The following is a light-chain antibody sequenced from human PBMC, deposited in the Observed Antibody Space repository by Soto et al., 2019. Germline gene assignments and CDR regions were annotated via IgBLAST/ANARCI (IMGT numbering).Light chain of an antibody. J-gene: IGLJ2*01. CDR2: NDS. V-gene: IGLV3-27*01. CDR1: VLAKKY. CDR3: YSAAGIDLVV. Sequence: SYELTQPSSVSVSPGQTARITCSGDVLAKKYARWFQQKPGQAPVLLIYNDSERPSGIPERFSGSGSGTTVTLTISGAQVEDEADYYCYSAAGIDLVVFGGGTKVPS.